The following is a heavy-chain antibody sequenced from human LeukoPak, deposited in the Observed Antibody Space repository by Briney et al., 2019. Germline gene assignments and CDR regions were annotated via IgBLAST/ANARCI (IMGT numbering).Heavy chain of an antibody. J-gene: IGHJ4*02. CDR1: GFTFSSYG. CDR2: ISSSSSYI. Sequence: GGSLRLSCAASGFTFSSYGMSWVRQAPGKGLEWVSSISSSSSYIYYADSVKGRFTISRDNAKNSLYLQMNSLRAEDTAVYYCARGETSDTRHLDYWGQGTLVTVSS. V-gene: IGHV3-21*01. D-gene: IGHD1-1*01. CDR3: ARGETSDTRHLDY.